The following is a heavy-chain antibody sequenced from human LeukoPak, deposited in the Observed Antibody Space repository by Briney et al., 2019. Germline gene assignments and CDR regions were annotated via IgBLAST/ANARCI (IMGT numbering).Heavy chain of an antibody. Sequence: GGSLRLSCAASGFTFSSYAMHWVRQAPGKGLEWMGGFDPEDGETIYAQKFQGRVTMTEDTSTDTAYMELSSLRSEDTAVYYCATVGPMADTFDYWGQGTLVTVSS. J-gene: IGHJ4*02. CDR3: ATVGPMADTFDY. CDR2: FDPEDGET. CDR1: GFTFSSYA. V-gene: IGHV1-24*01. D-gene: IGHD3-10*01.